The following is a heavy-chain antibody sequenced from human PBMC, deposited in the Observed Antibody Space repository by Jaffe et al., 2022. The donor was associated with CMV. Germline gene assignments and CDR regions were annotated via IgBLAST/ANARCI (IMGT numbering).Heavy chain of an antibody. CDR3: ARQAPPRGYSYGYFNS. CDR2: VYYSGST. Sequence: QLQLQESGPGLVKPSETLSLTCTVSGGSINYSNYYWAWVRQPPGEGLEWIGNVYYSGSTSYNPSLKSRVTISVDTSENQFSLSLSSVTAADTSVYYCARQAPPRGYSYGYFNSWGQGTLVSVSS. D-gene: IGHD5-18*01. CDR1: GGSINYSNYY. V-gene: IGHV4-39*01. J-gene: IGHJ5*01.